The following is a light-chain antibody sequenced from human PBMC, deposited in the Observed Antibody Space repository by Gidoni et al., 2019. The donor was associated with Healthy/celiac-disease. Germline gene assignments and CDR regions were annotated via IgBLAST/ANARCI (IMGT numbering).Light chain of an antibody. CDR3: QQYYSTLT. J-gene: IGKJ4*01. CDR1: QSVLYSSNNKNY. Sequence: DIVMTQPPDSLAVSLGERATIHCKSSQSVLYSSNNKNYLACYQQKPGQPPKLLIYWASTRESGVPDRFSGSGSGTDFTLTISSLQAEDVAVYYCQQYYSTLTFGGGTKVEIK. V-gene: IGKV4-1*01. CDR2: WAS.